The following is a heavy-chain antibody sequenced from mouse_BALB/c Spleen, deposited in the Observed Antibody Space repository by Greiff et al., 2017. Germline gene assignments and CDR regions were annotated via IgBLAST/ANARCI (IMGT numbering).Heavy chain of an antibody. Sequence: EVKLVESGGGLVKPGGSLKLSCAASGFTFSSYAMSWVRQTPEKRLEWVASISSGGSTYYPDSVKGRFTISRDNARNILYLQMSSLRSEDTAMYYCARGIHYYGPWFAYWGQGTLVTVSA. V-gene: IGHV5-6-5*01. CDR3: ARGIHYYGPWFAY. D-gene: IGHD1-2*01. CDR2: ISSGGST. CDR1: GFTFSSYA. J-gene: IGHJ3*01.